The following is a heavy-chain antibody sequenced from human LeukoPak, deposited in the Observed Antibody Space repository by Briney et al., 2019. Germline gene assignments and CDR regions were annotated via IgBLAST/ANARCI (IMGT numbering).Heavy chain of an antibody. CDR2: IRYDGSNK. CDR1: GFTFSSYG. D-gene: IGHD4-17*01. V-gene: IGHV3-30*02. CDR3: AKDKGATVTTFDY. Sequence: GGSLRLSCAASGFTFSSYGMHWVRQAPGKGLEWVAFIRYDGSNKYYADSVKGRFTISRDNSKYTLYLQMNSLRAEDTAVYYCAKDKGATVTTFDYWGQGTLVTVSS. J-gene: IGHJ4*02.